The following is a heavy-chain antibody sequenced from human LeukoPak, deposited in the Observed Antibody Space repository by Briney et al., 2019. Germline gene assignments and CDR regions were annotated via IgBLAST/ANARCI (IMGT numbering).Heavy chain of an antibody. CDR1: GFTFSSHW. D-gene: IGHD3-3*01. J-gene: IGHJ4*02. CDR3: ARRGTSFDY. Sequence: PGGSLRLSCVASGFTFSSHWMSWVRQAPGKGLEWVANMKQDGSEKYYVDSVKGRFTISRDNAKNSLYLQMNSLRAEDTAVYYCARRGTSFDYWGQGTLVTVSS. CDR2: MKQDGSEK. V-gene: IGHV3-7*02.